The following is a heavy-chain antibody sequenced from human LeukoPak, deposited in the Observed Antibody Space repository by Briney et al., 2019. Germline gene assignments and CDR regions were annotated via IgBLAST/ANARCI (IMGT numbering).Heavy chain of an antibody. CDR3: ALSKEDNGGAFDI. CDR2: ISGSGGRPISGRGGST. J-gene: IGHJ3*02. Sequence: GGSLRLSCAASGFTFSSYAMSWVRQAPGKGLEWVSTISGSGGRPISGRGGSTYYADSVKGRCTISRDNSKNTLYLEMNRLRAEDTAVFYCALSKEDNGGAFDIWGQGTMVTVSS. D-gene: IGHD4/OR15-4a*01. V-gene: IGHV3-23*01. CDR1: GFTFSSYA.